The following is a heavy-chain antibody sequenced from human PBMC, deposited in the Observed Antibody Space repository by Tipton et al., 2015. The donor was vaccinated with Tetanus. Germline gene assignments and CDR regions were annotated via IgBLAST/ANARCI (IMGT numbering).Heavy chain of an antibody. Sequence: SLRLSCAASGFTFSSYDMHWVRQATGKGLEWVSAIGTAGDPYYPGSVKGRFTISRENAKNSLYLQMNSLRAGDTAVYYCARGGAPFTVPKNSYYYYYGMDVWGQGTTVTVSS. V-gene: IGHV3-13*05. J-gene: IGHJ6*02. CDR1: GFTFSSYD. CDR2: IGTAGDP. D-gene: IGHD4-11*01. CDR3: ARGGAPFTVPKNSYYYYYGMDV.